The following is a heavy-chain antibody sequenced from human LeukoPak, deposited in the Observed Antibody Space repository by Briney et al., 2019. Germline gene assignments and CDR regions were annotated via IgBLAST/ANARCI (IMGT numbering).Heavy chain of an antibody. CDR1: GFTFSSYE. D-gene: IGHD3-22*01. Sequence: PGGSLRLSCAASGFTFSSYEMKCVRQAPGKGLEWVSYISSSGRTIYYADSVKGRFTISRDNAKNSLYLQMNSLRAEDTAVYYCARGGYYDSSGYPLFNWGQGTLVTVSS. V-gene: IGHV3-48*03. CDR3: ARGGYYDSSGYPLFN. J-gene: IGHJ4*02. CDR2: ISSSGRTI.